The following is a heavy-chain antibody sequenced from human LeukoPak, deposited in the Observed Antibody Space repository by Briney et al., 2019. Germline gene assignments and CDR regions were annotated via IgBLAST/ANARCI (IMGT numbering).Heavy chain of an antibody. CDR1: GGSISSSSYY. Sequence: TSETLSLTCTVSGGSISSSSYYWGWIRQPPGKGLERIGSIYYSGSTYYNPSLKSRVTISVDTSKNQFSLKLSSVTAADTAVYYCARQHGGAAALPNDYWGQGTLVTVSS. V-gene: IGHV4-39*01. D-gene: IGHD6-13*01. CDR2: IYYSGST. CDR3: ARQHGGAAALPNDY. J-gene: IGHJ4*02.